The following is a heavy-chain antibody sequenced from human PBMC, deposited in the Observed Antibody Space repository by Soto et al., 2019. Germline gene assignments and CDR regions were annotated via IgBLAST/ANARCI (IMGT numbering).Heavy chain of an antibody. D-gene: IGHD4-17*01. CDR2: ISYDGSNK. V-gene: IGHV3-30*18. Sequence: PGGSLRLSCAASGFTFSSYGMHWVRQAPGKGLEWVAVISYDGSNKYYADSVKGRFTISRDNSKNTLYLQMNSLRAEDTAVYYCAKGGRMYGDYIVDYWGQGTMVTVYS. CDR1: GFTFSSYG. J-gene: IGHJ4*02. CDR3: AKGGRMYGDYIVDY.